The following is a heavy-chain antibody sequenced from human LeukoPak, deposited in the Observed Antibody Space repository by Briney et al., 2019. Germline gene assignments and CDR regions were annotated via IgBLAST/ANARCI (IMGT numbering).Heavy chain of an antibody. CDR3: AKWGLGYCSSTSCSELDY. D-gene: IGHD2-2*01. CDR1: GFTFSSYG. J-gene: IGHJ4*02. CDR2: ISYDGSNK. V-gene: IGHV3-30*18. Sequence: GGSLRLSCAASGFTFSSYGMHWVRQAPGKGLEWVAVISYDGSNKYYAGSVKGRFTISRDNSKNTLYLQMNSLRAEDTAVYYCAKWGLGYCSSTSCSELDYWGQGTLVTVSS.